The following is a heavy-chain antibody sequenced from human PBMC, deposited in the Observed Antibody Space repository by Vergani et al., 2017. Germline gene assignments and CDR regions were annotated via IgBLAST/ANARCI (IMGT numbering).Heavy chain of an antibody. CDR1: GGSISSSSYY. CDR2: VYTSGST. D-gene: IGHD3-22*01. Sequence: QVQLQESGPGLVKPSETLSLTCTVSGGSISSSSYYWGWIRQPPGKGLEWIGRVYTSGSTSYNPSLRSRVTMSLDTSKNQFSLKLSSVTAADTAVYFCARGSTFYYDSSGFEWAFDFWGQGTMVTVSS. J-gene: IGHJ3*01. CDR3: ARGSTFYYDSSGFEWAFDF. V-gene: IGHV4-39*07.